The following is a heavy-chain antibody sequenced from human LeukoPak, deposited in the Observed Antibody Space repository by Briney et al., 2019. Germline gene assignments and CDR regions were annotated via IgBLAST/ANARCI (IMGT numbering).Heavy chain of an antibody. J-gene: IGHJ5*02. Sequence: GASVNVSCKASGYTFTGYYMHWVRQAPGQGLEWMGWINPNSGGTNYAQKFQGWVTMTRDTSISTAYMELSRLRSDDTAVYYCARALGTSMYNWFDPWGQGTLVTVSS. D-gene: IGHD7-27*01. CDR1: GYTFTGYY. CDR2: INPNSGGT. V-gene: IGHV1-2*04. CDR3: ARALGTSMYNWFDP.